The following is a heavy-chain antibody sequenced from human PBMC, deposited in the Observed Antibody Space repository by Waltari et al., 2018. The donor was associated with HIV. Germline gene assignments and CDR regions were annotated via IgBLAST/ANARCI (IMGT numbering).Heavy chain of an antibody. V-gene: IGHV4-39*01. J-gene: IGHJ5*02. CDR2: ISHRGTT. CDR1: GDSVTSGDPF. D-gene: IGHD2-15*01. Sequence: QLQLQESGPGLVKPSETLSLTCTVSGDSVTSGDPFWDWVRQPPGKGREGVATISHRGTTYYNPSLKSRVSVSVDTSKNQFSLKMRAVTASDTAVYFCAMHNLLGRIGRIDPWGQGILVTVSS. CDR3: AMHNLLGRIGRIDP.